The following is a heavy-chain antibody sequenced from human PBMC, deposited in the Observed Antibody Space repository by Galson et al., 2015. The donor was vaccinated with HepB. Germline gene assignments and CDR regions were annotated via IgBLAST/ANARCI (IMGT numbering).Heavy chain of an antibody. V-gene: IGHV1-3*01. CDR1: GYTFTSYA. J-gene: IGHJ4*02. CDR3: AREGSGVAAGYFDY. Sequence: SVKVSCKASGYTFTSYAMHWVRQAPGQRLEWMGWINAGNGNTKYSQKFQGRVTITRDTSASTAYMELSSLRSEDTAVYYCAREGSGVAAGYFDYWGQGTLVTVSS. CDR2: INAGNGNT. D-gene: IGHD3-3*01.